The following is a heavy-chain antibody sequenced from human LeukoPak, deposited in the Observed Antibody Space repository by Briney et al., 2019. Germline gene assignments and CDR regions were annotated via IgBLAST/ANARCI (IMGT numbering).Heavy chain of an antibody. CDR2: IKQDGSEK. J-gene: IGHJ4*02. CDR1: GFTFSSYW. D-gene: IGHD3-3*01. CDR3: ATHRNFWSGYYTY. Sequence: GGSLRLSCAASGFTFSSYWMSWVRQAPGKGLEWVANIKQDGSEKYYVDSVKGRFTISRDNAKNSLYLQVNSLRAEDTAVYYCATHRNFWSGYYTYWGQGTLVTVSS. V-gene: IGHV3-7*01.